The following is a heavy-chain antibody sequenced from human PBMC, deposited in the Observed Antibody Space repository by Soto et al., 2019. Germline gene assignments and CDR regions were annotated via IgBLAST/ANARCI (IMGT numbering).Heavy chain of an antibody. V-gene: IGHV4-59*01. CDR1: GGSISSYC. D-gene: IGHD3-3*01. CDR2: IYYSGST. Sequence: KPSETLSLTCTVSGGSISSYCWSWIRQPPGKGLEWIGYIYYSGSTNYNPSLKSRVTISVDTSKNQFSLKLSSVTAADTAVYYCARGDYDFWSGPMNLDYWGQGTLVTVSS. CDR3: ARGDYDFWSGPMNLDY. J-gene: IGHJ4*02.